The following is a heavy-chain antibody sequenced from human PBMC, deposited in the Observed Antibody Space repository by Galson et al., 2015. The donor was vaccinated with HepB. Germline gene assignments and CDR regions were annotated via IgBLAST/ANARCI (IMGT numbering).Heavy chain of an antibody. CDR1: GFTFSSYA. V-gene: IGHV3-30-3*01. CDR2: ISYDGSNK. Sequence: CAASGFTFSSYAMHWVRQAPGKGLEWVAVISYDGSNKYYADSVKGRFTISRDNSKNTLYLQMNSLRAEDTAVYYCARDCPNCTNGVCYIMDDWGQGTLVTVSS. CDR3: ARDCPNCTNGVCYIMDD. J-gene: IGHJ4*02. D-gene: IGHD2-8*01.